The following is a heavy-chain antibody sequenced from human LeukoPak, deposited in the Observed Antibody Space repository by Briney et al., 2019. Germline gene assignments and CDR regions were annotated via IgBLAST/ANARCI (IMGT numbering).Heavy chain of an antibody. D-gene: IGHD3-10*01. V-gene: IGHV4-39*01. J-gene: IGHJ5*02. CDR1: GGPISSSSYY. Sequence: PSETLSLTCTVSGGPISSSSYYWGWIRQPPGRGLEWIGSIYYSGSTYYNPSLKSRVTISVDTSKNQFSLKLSSVTAADTAVYYCARPEGLLWSNWFDPWGQGTLVTVSS. CDR2: IYYSGST. CDR3: ARPEGLLWSNWFDP.